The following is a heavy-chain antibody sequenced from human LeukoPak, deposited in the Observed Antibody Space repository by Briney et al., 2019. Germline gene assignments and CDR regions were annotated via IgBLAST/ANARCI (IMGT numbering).Heavy chain of an antibody. CDR2: ISAYSGNT. J-gene: IGHJ3*02. V-gene: IGHV1-18*01. CDR1: GYTFTSYG. D-gene: IGHD4-17*01. CDR3: ASSDYGDYVYDAFDI. Sequence: ASVKVSCKASGYTFTSYGISWVRQAPGQGLEWMGWISAYSGNTNYAQKLQGRVTMTTDTSTSTAYMELRSLRSDDTAVYYCASSDYGDYVYDAFDIWGQGTMVTVSS.